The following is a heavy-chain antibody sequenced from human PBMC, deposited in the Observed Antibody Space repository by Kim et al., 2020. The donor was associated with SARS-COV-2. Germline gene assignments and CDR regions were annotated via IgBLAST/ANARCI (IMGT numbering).Heavy chain of an antibody. V-gene: IGHV1-2*02. J-gene: IGHJ3*01. CDR2: LNPSSGGT. D-gene: IGHD3-22*01. CDR3: ARSGYFDSSVYSDDAFDL. Sequence: ASVKVSCKASGYTFTDYYIHRVRLAPGQRLEWMGWLNPSSGGTNYAQRFQGRVTMTSDTSITTAYMELSRLRSDDTAVYYCARSGYFDSSVYSDDAFDLWGQGAMVTVSS. CDR1: GYTFTDYY.